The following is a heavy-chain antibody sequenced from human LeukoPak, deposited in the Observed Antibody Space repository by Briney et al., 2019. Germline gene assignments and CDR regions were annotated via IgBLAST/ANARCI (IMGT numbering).Heavy chain of an antibody. CDR1: GYTFTGYY. CDR3: AGDSGSYNNFDY. Sequence: ASVKVSCKASGYTFTGYYMHWVRQAPGQGLEWMGWINPNSGGTNYAQKFQGRVTMTRDTSISTAYMELSRLRSDDTAVYHCAGDSGSYNNFDYWGQGTLVTVSS. CDR2: INPNSGGT. V-gene: IGHV1-2*02. J-gene: IGHJ4*02. D-gene: IGHD1-26*01.